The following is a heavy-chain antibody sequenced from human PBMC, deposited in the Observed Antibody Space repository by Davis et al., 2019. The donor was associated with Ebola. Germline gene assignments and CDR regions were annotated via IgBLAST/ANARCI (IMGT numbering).Heavy chain of an antibody. J-gene: IGHJ4*02. D-gene: IGHD6-19*01. CDR3: ARDLYAAVAIVYYFDY. CDR1: GYTFTSYY. Sequence: AASVKVSCKASGYTFTSYYMHWVRQAPGQGLEWMGWINAGNGNTKYSQKFQGRVTITRDTSASTAYMELSSLRSEDTAVYYCARDLYAAVAIVYYFDYWGQGTLVTVSS. CDR2: INAGNGNT. V-gene: IGHV1-3*01.